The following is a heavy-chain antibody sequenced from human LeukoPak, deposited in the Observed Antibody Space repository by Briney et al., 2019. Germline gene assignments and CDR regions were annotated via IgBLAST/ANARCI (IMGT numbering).Heavy chain of an antibody. CDR2: IYTSGST. D-gene: IGHD5-12*01. CDR1: GGSISSGSYY. Sequence: SQTLSLTCTVSGGSISSGSYYWSWIRQPAGKGLEWIGRIYTSGSTNYNPSLKSRVTISVDTSKNHFSLKLGSVTAADTAVYYCAREVGWLHPEGAFDIWGQGTMVTVSS. CDR3: AREVGWLHPEGAFDI. V-gene: IGHV4-61*02. J-gene: IGHJ3*02.